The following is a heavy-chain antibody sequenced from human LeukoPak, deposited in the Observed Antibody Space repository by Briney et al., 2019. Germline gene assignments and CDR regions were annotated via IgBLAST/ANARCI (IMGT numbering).Heavy chain of an antibody. CDR1: GFTISNAW. CDR2: IKSKIDGGTT. CDR3: TTDIPTRYCSGGNCYQT. D-gene: IGHD2-15*01. Sequence: GGSLRLSCAASGFTISNAWMTWVRQAPGKGLEWVGRIKSKIDGGTTDYAAPVKGRFTISRDDSKNTLNLQMNSLKSEDTAVYYCTTDIPTRYCSGGNCYQTWGQGTLVTVSS. V-gene: IGHV3-15*01. J-gene: IGHJ4*02.